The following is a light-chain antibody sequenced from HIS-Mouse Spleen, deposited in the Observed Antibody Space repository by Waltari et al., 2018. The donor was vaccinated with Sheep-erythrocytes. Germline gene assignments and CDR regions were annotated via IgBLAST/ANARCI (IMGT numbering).Light chain of an antibody. Sequence: DIVMTQSPDSLAVSLRERATINRKSSQSVLYSSNNKSYLAWYQQKPGQPPKLHIYWAATRESGVPDRFSGSGSGTDFTLSISSLQAEDVAVYYCQQYYSTRLTFGGGTKVEIK. CDR3: QQYYSTRLT. V-gene: IGKV4-1*01. CDR2: WAA. J-gene: IGKJ4*01. CDR1: QSVLYSSNNKSY.